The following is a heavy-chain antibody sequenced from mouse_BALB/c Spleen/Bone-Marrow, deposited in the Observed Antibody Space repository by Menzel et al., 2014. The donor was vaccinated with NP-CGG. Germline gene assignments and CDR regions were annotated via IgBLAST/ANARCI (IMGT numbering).Heavy chain of an antibody. Sequence: EAKVEESGGGLVQPGGSLKLSCAASGFDFSRYWVSWVRQAPGKGLEWIGEINPDSSTINYTPSLKDKFIISRDNAKSTLYLQMSKVRSEDTALYYCARPNGSPYAMDYWGQGTSVTVSS. CDR3: ARPNGSPYAMDY. J-gene: IGHJ4*01. CDR1: GFDFSRYW. D-gene: IGHD2-2*01. CDR2: INPDSSTI. V-gene: IGHV4-1*02.